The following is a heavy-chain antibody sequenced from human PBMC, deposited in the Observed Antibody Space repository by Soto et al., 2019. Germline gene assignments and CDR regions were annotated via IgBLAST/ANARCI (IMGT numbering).Heavy chain of an antibody. CDR1: GFTFSSYA. CDR3: TTLGHYYDSSPLDV. J-gene: IGHJ6*02. Sequence: GGSLRLSCAASGFTFSSYAMSWVRQAPGKGLEWVSAISGSGGSTYYADSVKGRFTISRDNSKNTPYLQMNSLKTEDTAVYYCTTLGHYYDSSPLDVWGQGTTVTVS. CDR2: ISGSGGST. V-gene: IGHV3-23*01. D-gene: IGHD3-22*01.